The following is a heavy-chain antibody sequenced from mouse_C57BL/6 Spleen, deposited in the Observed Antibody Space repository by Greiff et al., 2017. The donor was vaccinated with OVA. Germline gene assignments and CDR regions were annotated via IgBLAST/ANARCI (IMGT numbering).Heavy chain of an antibody. CDR2: ISSGGSYT. V-gene: IGHV5-6*01. Sequence: EVKLVESGGDLVKPGGSLKLSCAASGFTFSSYGMSWVRQTPDKRLEWVATISSGGSYTYYPDSVKGRFTISRDNAKNTLYLQMSSLKSEDTAMYYCARQGELGRDYAMDYWGQGTSVTVSS. D-gene: IGHD4-1*01. J-gene: IGHJ4*01. CDR1: GFTFSSYG. CDR3: ARQGELGRDYAMDY.